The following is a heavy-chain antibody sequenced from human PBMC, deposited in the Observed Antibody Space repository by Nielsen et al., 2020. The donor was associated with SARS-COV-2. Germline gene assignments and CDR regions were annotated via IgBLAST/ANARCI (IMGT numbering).Heavy chain of an antibody. CDR2: INEDGSVV. CDR3: ARDAAYSRFDY. CDR1: GFTVSNTY. Sequence: GGSLRLSCAASGFTVSNTYMNWVRQAPGKGLEWVANINEDGSVVNYVDSVKGRFTISRDNAGKSLYLQMNSLRAEDTAVYYCARDAAYSRFDYWGQGTLVTVSS. V-gene: IGHV3-7*05. D-gene: IGHD4-11*01. J-gene: IGHJ4*02.